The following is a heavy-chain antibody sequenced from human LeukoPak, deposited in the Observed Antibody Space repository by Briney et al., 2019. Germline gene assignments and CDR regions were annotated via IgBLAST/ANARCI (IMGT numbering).Heavy chain of an antibody. D-gene: IGHD3-16*01. CDR2: IYYSGST. J-gene: IGHJ5*02. CDR3: ARDHGIGENWFDP. V-gene: IGHV4-59*01. Sequence: SETLSLTCTVSGGSISSYYWSWLRQPPRKGLEWIGYIYYSGSTNYNPSLKSRVTISVDTSKNQFSLKLSSVTAADTAVYYCARDHGIGENWFDPWGQGTLVTVSS. CDR1: GGSISSYY.